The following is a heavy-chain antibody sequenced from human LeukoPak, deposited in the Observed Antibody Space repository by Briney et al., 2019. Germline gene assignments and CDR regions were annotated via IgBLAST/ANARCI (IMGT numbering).Heavy chain of an antibody. Sequence: PGRSLRLSCAASGFTFNSYAIHWVRQAPGKGLEWVAVISYDGSNKYYAESVKGRFTISRDNSKNTPYLQLSSLRPDDTAVYYCARDQLAYSGYDTLFDYWGQGTLVTVSS. CDR2: ISYDGSNK. CDR3: ARDQLAYSGYDTLFDY. CDR1: GFTFNSYA. J-gene: IGHJ4*02. D-gene: IGHD5-12*01. V-gene: IGHV3-30*04.